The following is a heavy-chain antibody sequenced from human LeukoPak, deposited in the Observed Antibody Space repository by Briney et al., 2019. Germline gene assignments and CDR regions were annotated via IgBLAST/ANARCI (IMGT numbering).Heavy chain of an antibody. CDR1: GFTFSGYW. Sequence: GGSLRLSCAASGFTFSGYWMTWVRQAPGKGLEWVANMKTDGIKEYYVDSVKCRFTISRDNAKNSLYLQMNSLRAEDTAVYYCARWTWFPDYWGQGTLVTVSS. D-gene: IGHD3-9*01. J-gene: IGHJ4*02. CDR3: ARWTWFPDY. CDR2: MKTDGIKE. V-gene: IGHV3-7*01.